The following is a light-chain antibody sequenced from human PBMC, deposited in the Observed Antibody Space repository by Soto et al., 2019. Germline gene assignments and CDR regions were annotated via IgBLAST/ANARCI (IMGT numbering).Light chain of an antibody. J-gene: IGLJ1*01. CDR1: SSNIGAGYD. CDR2: RNT. Sequence: QSVLTQPPSVSGAPGQRVTISCTGSSSNIGAGYDVHWYQQLPETAPKLLIYRNTNRPSGVPDRFSGSKSGTSASLAITGLQAEDEADYYCQSCDSSLSGSGVFGTGTKVTVL. CDR3: QSCDSSLSGSGV. V-gene: IGLV1-40*01.